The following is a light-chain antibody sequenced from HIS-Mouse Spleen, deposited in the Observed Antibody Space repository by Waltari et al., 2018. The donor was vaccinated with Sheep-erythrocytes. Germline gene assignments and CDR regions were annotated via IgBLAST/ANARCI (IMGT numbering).Light chain of an antibody. CDR1: SSSFGSYNL. CDR3: CSYAGSSTPWV. Sequence: QSALTQPASVSESPGQSITISCTGTSSSFGSYNLVSWYQQHPGKAPKLMIYEGSKRPSGVSNRFSGSKSGNTASLTISGLQAEDEADYYCCSYAGSSTPWVFGGGTKLTVL. J-gene: IGLJ3*02. V-gene: IGLV2-23*01. CDR2: EGS.